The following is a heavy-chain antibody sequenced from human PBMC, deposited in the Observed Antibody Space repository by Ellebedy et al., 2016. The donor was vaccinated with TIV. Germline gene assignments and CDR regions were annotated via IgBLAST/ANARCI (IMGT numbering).Heavy chain of an antibody. J-gene: IGHJ6*02. CDR1: GFTFSTYA. V-gene: IGHV3-64D*06. Sequence: GGSLRLXXLASGFTFSTYAIHWVRQAPGKGLEYVSGISSNGGATSYADSVKGRFTISRDNSKNTLYLQMSSLRREDTAVYYCVRFDTPLILTTRDYSGMDVWGQGTSVTVSS. CDR3: VRFDTPLILTTRDYSGMDV. D-gene: IGHD4/OR15-4a*01. CDR2: ISSNGGAT.